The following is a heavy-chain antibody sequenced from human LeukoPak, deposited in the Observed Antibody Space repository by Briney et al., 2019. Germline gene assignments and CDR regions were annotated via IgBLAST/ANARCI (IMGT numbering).Heavy chain of an antibody. CDR1: GGSISSSSYY. Sequence: PSETLSLTCTVSGGSISSSSYYWGWIRQPPGKGLEWIGSIYYSGSTYYNPSLKSRVTISVDTSKNQFSLKLSSVTAADTAVYYSASGYYSGYVGSSFDYWGQGTLVTVSS. V-gene: IGHV4-39*01. J-gene: IGHJ4*02. CDR3: ASGYYSGYVGSSFDY. CDR2: IYYSGST. D-gene: IGHD5-12*01.